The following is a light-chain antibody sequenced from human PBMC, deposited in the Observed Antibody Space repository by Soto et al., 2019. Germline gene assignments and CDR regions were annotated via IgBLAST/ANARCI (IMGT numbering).Light chain of an antibody. CDR3: QQSYTSVQT. CDR2: AAT. J-gene: IGKJ2*01. CDR1: KTPKIN. V-gene: IGKV1-39*01. Sequence: DIQMTRFPSSLPPLSGEPVRITVGPGKTPKINVNWYQQKPGRVPKLLIYAATALQSGAPYRFAATASGTDFTLTIMSLQPEDSGTYYCQQSYTSVQTFGQGTKLEIK.